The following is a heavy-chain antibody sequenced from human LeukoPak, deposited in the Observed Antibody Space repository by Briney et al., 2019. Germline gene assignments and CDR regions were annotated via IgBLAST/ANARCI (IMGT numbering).Heavy chain of an antibody. Sequence: PGRSLKLSCAASGFTFDEYAMHWVRQAPGKGLDWVSGISWHSENVGYADSVKGRFTISRDNAKNSLYLQMNSLRAEDTAVYYCARDRGDIVVVQAAVDYWGQGTLVTVSS. CDR2: ISWHSENV. J-gene: IGHJ4*02. CDR1: GFTFDEYA. D-gene: IGHD2-2*01. V-gene: IGHV3-9*01. CDR3: ARDRGDIVVVQAAVDY.